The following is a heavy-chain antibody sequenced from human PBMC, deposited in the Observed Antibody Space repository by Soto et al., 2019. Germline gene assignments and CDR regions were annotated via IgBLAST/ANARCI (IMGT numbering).Heavy chain of an antibody. CDR3: ASSTYYDILTGYYYYYAMDV. CDR2: IYSEGTP. J-gene: IGHJ6*02. CDR1: GFTVGSNY. V-gene: IGHV3-53*01. D-gene: IGHD3-9*01. Sequence: PGGSLRLSCAASGFTVGSNYMSWVRQAPGKGLEWVSVIYSEGTPYYADSVKGRFTISRENSNNTLYLHMNNLRAEDTDVYYCASSTYYDILTGYYYYYAMDVWGQGTTVTVSS.